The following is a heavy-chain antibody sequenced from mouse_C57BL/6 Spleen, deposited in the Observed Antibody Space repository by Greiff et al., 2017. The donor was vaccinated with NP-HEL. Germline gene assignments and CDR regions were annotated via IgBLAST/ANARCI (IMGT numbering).Heavy chain of an antibody. V-gene: IGHV14-2*01. D-gene: IGHD1-1*01. CDR2: IDPEDGDT. CDR3: ALSTTVVAEGYYFDY. J-gene: IGHJ2*01. CDR1: GFNIKDYY. Sequence: EVQLQQSGAELVKPGASVKLSCTASGFNIKDYYMHWVKQRTEQGLEWIGRIDPEDGDTKYAPKFQGKATLTADTSSNTAYLQLSSLTSEDADVYYCALSTTVVAEGYYFDYWGQGTTLTVSS.